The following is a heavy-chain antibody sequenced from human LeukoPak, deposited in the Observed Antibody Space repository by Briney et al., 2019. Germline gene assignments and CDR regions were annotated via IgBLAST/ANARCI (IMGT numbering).Heavy chain of an antibody. Sequence: SETLSLTCAVYGGSFSGYYWSWIRQPPGKGLEWIGEINHSGSTNYNPSLKSRVTISVDTSKNQFSLKLSSVTAADTAVYHCARGGFGSGYYLQKYYFDYWGQGTLVTVSS. CDR2: INHSGST. CDR3: ARGGFGSGYYLQKYYFDY. V-gene: IGHV4-34*01. D-gene: IGHD3-3*01. J-gene: IGHJ4*02. CDR1: GGSFSGYY.